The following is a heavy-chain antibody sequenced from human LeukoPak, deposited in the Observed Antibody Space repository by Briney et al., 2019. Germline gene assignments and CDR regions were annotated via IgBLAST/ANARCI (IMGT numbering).Heavy chain of an antibody. J-gene: IGHJ3*02. CDR3: ARNSAFDI. CDR1: GDSVSSNSVI. V-gene: IGHV6-1*01. Sequence: SQTLSLTCAISGDSVSSNSVIWNWIRQSPSRGLEWLGRTYYRSTWYNDYAVSVRGRITVNPDTSKNQFSLQLNSVTPEDTAVYYCARNSAFDIWGQGTMVTVSS. CDR2: TYYRSTWYN.